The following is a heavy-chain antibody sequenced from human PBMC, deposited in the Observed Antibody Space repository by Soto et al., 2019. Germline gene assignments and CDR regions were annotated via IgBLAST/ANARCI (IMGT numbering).Heavy chain of an antibody. D-gene: IGHD3-3*01. V-gene: IGHV5-51*01. Sequence: GESLKISCKGSGYSFTSYWIGWVRQMPGEGLEWMGIIYPGDSDTRYSPSFQGQVTISADKSISTAYLQWSSLKASDTAMYYCARHTRVLRFLEWSPGDYWGQGTLVTVSS. CDR3: ARHTRVLRFLEWSPGDY. J-gene: IGHJ4*02. CDR1: GYSFTSYW. CDR2: IYPGDSDT.